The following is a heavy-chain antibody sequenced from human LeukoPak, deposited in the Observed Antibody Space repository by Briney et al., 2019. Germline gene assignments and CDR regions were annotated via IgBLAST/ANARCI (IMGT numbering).Heavy chain of an antibody. CDR2: ISYDGSNK. D-gene: IGHD1-26*01. CDR3: AKTSIVGAT. Sequence: GGSLRLSCAASGFTFSSYGMHWVRQAPGKGLEWLAVISYDGSNKYYADSVKGRFTISRDNSKNTLYLQMNSLRAEDTAVYYCAKTSIVGATWGQGTLVTVSS. V-gene: IGHV3-30*18. J-gene: IGHJ4*02. CDR1: GFTFSSYG.